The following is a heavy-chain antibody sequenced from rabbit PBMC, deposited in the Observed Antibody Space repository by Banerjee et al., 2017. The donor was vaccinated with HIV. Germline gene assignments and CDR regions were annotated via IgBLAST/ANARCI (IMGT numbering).Heavy chain of an antibody. J-gene: IGHJ4*01. CDR2: IATGSGST. CDR3: GRGYGAYGYGM. D-gene: IGHD6-1*01. Sequence: QSLEESGGDLVKPGASLTLTCTASGLDFSSSYYMCWVRQAPGKGLEWIGCIATGSGSTYYASWVNGRFTISRSTILNTVDLKMTSLTDADTATYFCGRGYGAYGYGMWGPGTLVTVS. V-gene: IGHV1S43*01. CDR1: GLDFSSSYY.